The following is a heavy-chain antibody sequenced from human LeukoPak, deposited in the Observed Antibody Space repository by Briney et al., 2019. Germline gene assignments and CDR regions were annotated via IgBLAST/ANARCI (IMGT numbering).Heavy chain of an antibody. D-gene: IGHD4-17*01. J-gene: IGHJ6*03. Sequence: SGPTLVNPTQTLTLTCTFSGFSLSTSGVGVGWIRQPPGKALEWLALIFWDDDKRYSPSLKTGLTITKDTSKHQVVLTMTNMDPVDTATYYCVHIGRTVTHFYYMEVWGKGTTVTVSS. CDR1: GFSLSTSGVG. CDR3: VHIGRTVTHFYYMEV. V-gene: IGHV2-5*02. CDR2: IFWDDDK.